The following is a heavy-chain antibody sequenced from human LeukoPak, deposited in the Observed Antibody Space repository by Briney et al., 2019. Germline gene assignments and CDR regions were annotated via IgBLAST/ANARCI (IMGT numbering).Heavy chain of an antibody. D-gene: IGHD3-3*01. J-gene: IGHJ5*02. Sequence: SETLSLTFPVSGYSVTSRSHGGWIRQPPGEGLQWIGSTYHCWSTYYNPSLKSRVTILVDPSKNQFYLKLTSVTATDTAVYNTALGDVAPGVLRAPNWFDPWGQGTLVTVSS. CDR3: ALGDVAPGVLRAPNWFDP. V-gene: IGHV4-38-2*01. CDR1: GYSVTSRSH. CDR2: TYHCWST.